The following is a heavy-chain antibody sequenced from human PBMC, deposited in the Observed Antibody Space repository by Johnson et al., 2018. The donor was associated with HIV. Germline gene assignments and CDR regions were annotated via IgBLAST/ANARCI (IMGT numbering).Heavy chain of an antibody. CDR1: GFIFRNYW. V-gene: IGHV3-74*02. J-gene: IGHJ3*02. CDR3: ARKQWLEIPSDAFDI. Sequence: VQLVESGGGLVQPGGSLRLSCAASGFIFRNYWMYWVRQAPGKGLVWVARIYSDGSDTAYADSVKGRFTISRDNAKKMLYLQMNRLRADDTALYYCARKQWLEIPSDAFDIWGQGTMVTVSS. D-gene: IGHD6-19*01. CDR2: IYSDGSDT.